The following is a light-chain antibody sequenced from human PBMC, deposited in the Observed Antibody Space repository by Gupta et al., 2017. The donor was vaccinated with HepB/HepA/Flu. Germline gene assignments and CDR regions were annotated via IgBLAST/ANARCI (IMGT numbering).Light chain of an antibody. V-gene: IGLV3-25*03. Sequence: SPELTQPPSVSVSPGQTARITCSGDVLPNQYAYWYQQKPGQAPVLIVYKDTERPPGTPERFSGSSSGATVTLTISGVQAEDEADDYCQSADSSGTFDVFGTGTKVSIL. CDR1: VLPNQY. CDR3: QSADSSGTFDV. J-gene: IGLJ1*01. CDR2: KDT.